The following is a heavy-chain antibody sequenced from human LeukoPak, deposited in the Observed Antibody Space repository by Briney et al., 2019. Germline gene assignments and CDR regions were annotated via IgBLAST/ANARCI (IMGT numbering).Heavy chain of an antibody. CDR1: AFTFNNYW. CDR3: AKDPWSSGYQHYFDY. V-gene: IGHV3-23*01. CDR2: ISGSGGST. Sequence: GGSLGLSFEASAFTFNNYWMHWVRPAPGKGLVWVSAISGSGGSTYYADSVKGRFTISRDNSKNTLYLQMNSLRAEDTAVYYCAKDPWSSGYQHYFDYWGQGTLVTVSS. J-gene: IGHJ4*02. D-gene: IGHD3-22*01.